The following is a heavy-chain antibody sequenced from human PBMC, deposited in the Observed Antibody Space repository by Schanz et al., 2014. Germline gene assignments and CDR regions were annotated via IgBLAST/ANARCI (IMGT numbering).Heavy chain of an antibody. V-gene: IGHV3-23*04. CDR2: ISHSGGSK. J-gene: IGHJ6*02. CDR3: AKGMGYCSGGTCYDYYYYGLDV. D-gene: IGHD2-15*01. Sequence: EVQLVESGGGLVKPGGSLRLSCAASGFTFGSYAMTWVRQAPGKGLEWVSSISHSGGSKYYADSVKGRFTISRDNSENTLYLQMNSLSADDTAVFYCAKGMGYCSGGTCYDYYYYGLDVWGQGTTVTVSS. CDR1: GFTFGSYA.